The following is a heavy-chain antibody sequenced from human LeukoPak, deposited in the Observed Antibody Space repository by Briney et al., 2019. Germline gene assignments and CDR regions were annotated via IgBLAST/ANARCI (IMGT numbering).Heavy chain of an antibody. CDR1: GFTFDDYG. CDR2: INWNGGST. Sequence: RPGGSLRLSCAASGFTFDDYGMSWVRQAPGKGLEWVSGINWNGGSTGYADSVKGRFTISRDNAKNSLYLQMNSLRAEDTAVYYCASYSGSYYGFDYWGQGTLVTVSS. D-gene: IGHD1-26*01. CDR3: ASYSGSYYGFDY. V-gene: IGHV3-20*04. J-gene: IGHJ4*02.